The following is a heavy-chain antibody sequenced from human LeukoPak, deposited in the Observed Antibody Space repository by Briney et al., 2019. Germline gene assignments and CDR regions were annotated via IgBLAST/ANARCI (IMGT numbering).Heavy chain of an antibody. CDR3: AKVEQYGDYGYYFDY. CDR2: ISGSGGST. J-gene: IGHJ4*02. D-gene: IGHD4-17*01. Sequence: GGSLRLSCAASGFTFSSYAMSWVRQAPGKGLEWVSAISGSGGSTYYADSVKGRFTISRDNSKNTLHLQMNSLRAEDTAVYYCAKVEQYGDYGYYFDYWGQGTLVTVSS. CDR1: GFTFSSYA. V-gene: IGHV3-23*01.